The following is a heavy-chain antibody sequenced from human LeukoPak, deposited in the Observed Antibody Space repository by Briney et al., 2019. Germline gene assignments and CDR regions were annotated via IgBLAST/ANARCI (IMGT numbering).Heavy chain of an antibody. CDR3: AKGYDSSGYLHDY. V-gene: IGHV3-30*18. CDR2: ISYEGSNK. J-gene: IGHJ4*02. D-gene: IGHD3-22*01. Sequence: PGGSLRLSCAASGFTFSSYGMHWVRQAPGKGLEWEAVISYEGSNKYYADSVKGRFTISRDNSKNTLYLQMNSLRAEDTAVYYCAKGYDSSGYLHDYWGQGTLVTVSS. CDR1: GFTFSSYG.